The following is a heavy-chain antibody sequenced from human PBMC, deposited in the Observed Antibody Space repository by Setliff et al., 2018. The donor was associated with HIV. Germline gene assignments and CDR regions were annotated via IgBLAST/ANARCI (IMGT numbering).Heavy chain of an antibody. CDR3: AAGSRYDWLDY. D-gene: IGHD3-3*01. Sequence: GASVKVSCKASGYTLTSYEINWVRQATGQGLEWMGWMNPNSGDTGYAQKFQGRVTMTRNTSISTAFMELSSLRSEDTAVYYCAAGSRYDWLDYWGQGTLVTVSS. CDR1: GYTLTSYE. CDR2: MNPNSGDT. J-gene: IGHJ4*02. V-gene: IGHV1-8*02.